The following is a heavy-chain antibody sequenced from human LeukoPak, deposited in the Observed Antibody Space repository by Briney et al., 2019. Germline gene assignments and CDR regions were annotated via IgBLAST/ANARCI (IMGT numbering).Heavy chain of an antibody. CDR3: ATEGQTYYFDN. CDR2: IIPLFGTA. J-gene: IGHJ4*02. V-gene: IGHV1-69*05. CDR1: GGTFSRYG. Sequence: SVKVSCKASGGTFSRYGISWVRQAPGQGLEWLGGIIPLFGTANYAQKFQGRVTITTDESTSTAYMELNSLRPQDTALYYCATEGQTYYFDNWGQGTLVTVSS.